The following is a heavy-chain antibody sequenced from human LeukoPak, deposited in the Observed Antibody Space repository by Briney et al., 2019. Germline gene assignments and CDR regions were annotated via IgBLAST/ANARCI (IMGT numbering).Heavy chain of an antibody. CDR1: GASITSYY. CDR3: ARDRSVAADATVYFYGMAV. D-gene: IGHD6-13*01. V-gene: IGHV4-59*01. Sequence: SETLSLTCTVSGASITSYYWSWIRQPPGKGLEWIGYVFYTGNTNYNPSLKSRVTISLDTSKNQFSLKLSSVTAADTAVYYCARDRSVAADATVYFYGMAVWGKGTTVTVSS. J-gene: IGHJ6*04. CDR2: VFYTGNT.